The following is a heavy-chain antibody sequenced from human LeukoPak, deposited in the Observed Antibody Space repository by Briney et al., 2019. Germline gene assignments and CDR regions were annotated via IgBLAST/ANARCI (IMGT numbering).Heavy chain of an antibody. V-gene: IGHV3-23*01. D-gene: IGHD2-15*01. J-gene: IGHJ4*02. CDR2: ISGSGGST. Sequence: GGSLRLSCAASGFAFSSYAMSWVRQAPGKGLEGVSAISGSGGSTYYADSVKGRFTISRDNSKNTLYLQMNSLRAEDTAVYYCASRSSVAASGPGWGQGTLVTVSS. CDR1: GFAFSSYA. CDR3: ASRSSVAASGPG.